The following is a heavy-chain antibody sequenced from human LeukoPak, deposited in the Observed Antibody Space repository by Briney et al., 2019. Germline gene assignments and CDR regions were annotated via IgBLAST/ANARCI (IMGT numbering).Heavy chain of an antibody. Sequence: PSRTLSLTCTVAVRSISSGCNYWSWIRQHPGKGLEWIGYIYYSGSTYYNPSLKSRVTISVDTSKNQFSLKLSSVTAADTAVYYCARGMVRGEFDPWGQGTLVTVSS. CDR2: IYYSGST. CDR1: VRSISSGCNY. J-gene: IGHJ5*02. V-gene: IGHV4-31*02. D-gene: IGHD3-10*01. CDR3: ARGMVRGEFDP.